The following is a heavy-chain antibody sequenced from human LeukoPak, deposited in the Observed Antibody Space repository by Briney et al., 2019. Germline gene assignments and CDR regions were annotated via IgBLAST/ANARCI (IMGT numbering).Heavy chain of an antibody. Sequence: PSETLSLTCTVSGYSISSGYYWCWIRQPPGKGLEWIGSIYHSGSTSYNPSLKSRVPISVDTSKNQFSLKLSSVTAADTAVYYCARDTRSASAPTPDL. V-gene: IGHV4-38-2*02. CDR3: ARDTRSASAPTPDL. CDR2: IYHSGST. CDR1: GYSISSGYY. D-gene: IGHD3-3*01. J-gene: IGHJ2*01.